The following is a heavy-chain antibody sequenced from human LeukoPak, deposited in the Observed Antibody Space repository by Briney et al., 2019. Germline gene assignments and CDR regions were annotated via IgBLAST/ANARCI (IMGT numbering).Heavy chain of an antibody. CDR2: MDPNSANT. D-gene: IGHD3-10*01. CDR1: GYRFSTYD. J-gene: IGHJ5*02. V-gene: IGHV1-8*03. Sequence: GASVKVSCKASGYRFSTYDINWIRQASGQGLEWMGWMDPNSANTGYAQKFQDRVTITWNTSISTAYMELSSLRPDDTAVYYCARGLGTTNWYGEWFDPWGQGTLVTVSS. CDR3: ARGLGTTNWYGEWFDP.